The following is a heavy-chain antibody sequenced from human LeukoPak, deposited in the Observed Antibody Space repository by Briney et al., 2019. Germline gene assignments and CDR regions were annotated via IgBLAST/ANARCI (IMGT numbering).Heavy chain of an antibody. J-gene: IGHJ6*03. CDR1: GFTFDDYG. CDR2: INWNGGST. D-gene: IGHD6-19*01. Sequence: PGGSLRLSCAASGFTFDDYGMSWVRQAPGKGLEWVSGINWNGGSTGYADSVKGRFTISRDNAKNSLYLQMNSLRAEDTALYYCARDKGIAVNPYYYYYYMDVWGKGTTVTVSS. V-gene: IGHV3-20*04. CDR3: ARDKGIAVNPYYYYYYMDV.